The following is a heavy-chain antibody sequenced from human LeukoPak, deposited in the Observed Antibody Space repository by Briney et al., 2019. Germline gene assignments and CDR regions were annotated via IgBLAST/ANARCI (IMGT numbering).Heavy chain of an antibody. V-gene: IGHV4-59*01. CDR1: GGYIGKFY. CDR2: AYYSGTT. J-gene: IGHJ2*01. CDR3: ARSDYYGLGSYNWFFDL. D-gene: IGHD3-16*01. Sequence: SETLSLTCSVSGGYIGKFYWSWIRQSPGMGLEWIGYAYYSGTTRYNRSFRGRVSMSADDSRNLFSLRLRSVTAADTAVYYCARSDYYGLGSYNWFFDLWGRGTLVTVS.